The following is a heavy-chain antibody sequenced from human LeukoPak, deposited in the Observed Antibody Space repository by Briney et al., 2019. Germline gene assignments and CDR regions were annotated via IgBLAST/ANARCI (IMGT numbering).Heavy chain of an antibody. V-gene: IGHV3-74*01. CDR2: IDSGGSNT. J-gene: IGHJ4*02. Sequence: GGSLRLSCAAYRLTFSDDWMHWVRQAPGKGLVWVSRIDSGGSNTAYADSVKGRFTVSRDNGKKMVFLEMNSLRAEDTAVYYCVREGGHYWGQGTLVAVSS. D-gene: IGHD6-25*01. CDR1: RLTFSDDW. CDR3: VREGGHY.